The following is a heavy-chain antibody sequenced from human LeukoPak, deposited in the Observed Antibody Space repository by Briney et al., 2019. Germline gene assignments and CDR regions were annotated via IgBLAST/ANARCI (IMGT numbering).Heavy chain of an antibody. Sequence: GGSLRLSCAASGFTFSNYGMHWVRQAPGKGLEWVAFIRYNGNNQYYADSVKGRFTISRDNSKNTLYLQMNSLRAEDTAVYYCARDRYYYEMGRGLDYWGQGTLVTVSS. J-gene: IGHJ4*02. CDR1: GFTFSNYG. CDR3: ARDRYYYEMGRGLDY. D-gene: IGHD3-22*01. CDR2: IRYNGNNQ. V-gene: IGHV3-30*02.